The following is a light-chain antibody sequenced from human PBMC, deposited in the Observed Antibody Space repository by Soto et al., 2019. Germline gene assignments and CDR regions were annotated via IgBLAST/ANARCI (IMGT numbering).Light chain of an antibody. V-gene: IGLV2-8*01. J-gene: IGLJ2*01. Sequence: QSALTQPPSASGSPGQSLTISCTGTSSDVGFYNFVSWYQQRPGKAPKLVIYEVTKRPSGVPDRFSGSKSGSTASLTVSGLQADDEADYYCQSYDPTLRTSLFGGGTQLTVL. CDR1: SSDVGFYNF. CDR2: EVT. CDR3: QSYDPTLRTSL.